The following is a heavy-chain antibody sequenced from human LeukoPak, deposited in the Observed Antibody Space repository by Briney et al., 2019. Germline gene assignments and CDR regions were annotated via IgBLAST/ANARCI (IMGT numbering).Heavy chain of an antibody. CDR1: GGSFSGYY. Sequence: SETLSLTCAVYGGSFSGYYWTWIRQPPGKGLEWIGEVNHSGSTNYNPSLKSRVTMSVDTSKNQFSLKLSSVTAADTAVYYCARAPGGADAFDIWGQGTMVTVSS. CDR2: VNHSGST. CDR3: ARAPGGADAFDI. D-gene: IGHD3-16*01. V-gene: IGHV4-34*01. J-gene: IGHJ3*02.